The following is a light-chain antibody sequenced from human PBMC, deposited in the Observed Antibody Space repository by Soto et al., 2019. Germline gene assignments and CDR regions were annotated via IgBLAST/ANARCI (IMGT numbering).Light chain of an antibody. Sequence: DIQMTQSPSSLSASVGDRVTITCRASQGISNYLAWYQQQPGKVPKLLIYAASTLQSGVPSRFSGSGSGTDFTLTISSLQPEDVATYYCQKYNSALEITFGPGTKVDIK. V-gene: IGKV1-27*01. CDR1: QGISNY. CDR3: QKYNSALEIT. CDR2: AAS. J-gene: IGKJ3*01.